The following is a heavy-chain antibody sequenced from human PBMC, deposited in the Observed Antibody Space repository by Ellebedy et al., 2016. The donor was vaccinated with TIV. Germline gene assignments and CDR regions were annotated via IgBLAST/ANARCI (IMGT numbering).Heavy chain of an antibody. Sequence: GGSLRLSCAASGFSFRSYWMSWVRQAPGKGLEWVANIRQDGNDKYYVDSVKGRFTISRDHAKESLYLQMNSLRAEDTAIYYCATDGSYGDYRFPAHAFTMWGQGTMVTVSA. D-gene: IGHD4-17*01. J-gene: IGHJ3*02. CDR3: ATDGSYGDYRFPAHAFTM. CDR2: IRQDGNDK. CDR1: GFSFRSYW. V-gene: IGHV3-7*03.